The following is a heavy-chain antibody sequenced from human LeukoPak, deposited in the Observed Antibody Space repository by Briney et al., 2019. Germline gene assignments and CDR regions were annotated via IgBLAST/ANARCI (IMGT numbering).Heavy chain of an antibody. V-gene: IGHV3-53*01. J-gene: IGHJ4*02. CDR3: ARMGVRDIGDY. CDR2: IYSGGST. D-gene: IGHD2-15*01. CDR1: GFTVSSNY. Sequence: PGGSLRLSCVPSGFTVSSNYMSWVRQAPGKGLEWVSVIYSGGSTYYADSVKGRFTISRDISKNTLYLQMNSLRAEDTAVYYCARMGVRDIGDYWGQGTLVTVSS.